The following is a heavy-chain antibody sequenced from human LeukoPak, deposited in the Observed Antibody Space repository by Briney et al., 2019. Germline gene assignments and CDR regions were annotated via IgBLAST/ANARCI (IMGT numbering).Heavy chain of an antibody. CDR1: GHSISSGYY. J-gene: IGHJ4*02. CDR2: IYHSGST. V-gene: IGHV4-38-2*02. D-gene: IGHD3-3*01. CDR3: ARCDFWSGLYFDY. Sequence: SETLSLTCTVSGHSISSGYYWGWIRQPPGKGLEWIGSIYHSGSTYYNPSLKSRATISVDTSKNQFSLKLSSVTAADTAVYYRARCDFWSGLYFDYWGEGTLVTVSP.